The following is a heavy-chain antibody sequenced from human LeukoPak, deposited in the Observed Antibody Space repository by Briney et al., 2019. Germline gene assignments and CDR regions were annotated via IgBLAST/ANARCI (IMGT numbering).Heavy chain of an antibody. Sequence: ASVKVSCKVSEYTLTELSMHWVRQAPGKGLEWMGGFDPEDGETIYAQKFQGRVTMTEDTSTDTAYMELSSLRSEDTAVYYCARERFEYSSGWYWGPHYYYYGMDVWGQGTTVTVSS. D-gene: IGHD6-19*01. J-gene: IGHJ6*02. V-gene: IGHV1-24*01. CDR3: ARERFEYSSGWYWGPHYYYYGMDV. CDR2: FDPEDGET. CDR1: EYTLTELS.